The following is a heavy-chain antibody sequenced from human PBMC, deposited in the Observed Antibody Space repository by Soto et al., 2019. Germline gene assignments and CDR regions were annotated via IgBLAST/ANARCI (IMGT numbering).Heavy chain of an antibody. V-gene: IGHV4-31*03. J-gene: IGHJ1*01. Sequence: QVQLQESGPGLVKPSQTLSLTCTVSGGSISSGGYYWSWIRQHPGKGLEWIGYIYYSGSTYYNPSITSRVXXSXDXSKNQFSLKLSSVTAADTAVYYCARPSSSWSGYFQHWGQGTLVTVSS. CDR1: GGSISSGGYY. CDR3: ARPSSSWSGYFQH. D-gene: IGHD6-13*01. CDR2: IYYSGST.